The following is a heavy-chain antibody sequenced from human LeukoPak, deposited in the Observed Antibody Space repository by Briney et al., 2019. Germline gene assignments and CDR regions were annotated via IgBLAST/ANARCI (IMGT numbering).Heavy chain of an antibody. CDR3: ARGGYYDSSGYYPFDY. V-gene: IGHV4-59*12. CDR2: IYYSGST. CDR1: GGSISSYY. J-gene: IGHJ4*02. Sequence: ASETLSLTCTVSGGSISSYYWSWIRQPPGKGLEWIGYIYYSGSTNYNPSLKSRVTISVDRSKNQFSLKLSSVTAADTAVYYCARGGYYDSSGYYPFDYWGQGTLVTVSS. D-gene: IGHD3-22*01.